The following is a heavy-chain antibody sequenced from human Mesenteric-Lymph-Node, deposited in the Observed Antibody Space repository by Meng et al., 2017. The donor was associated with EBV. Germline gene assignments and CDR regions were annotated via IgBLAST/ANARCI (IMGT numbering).Heavy chain of an antibody. CDR2: ITHSEST. V-gene: IGHV4-34*01. CDR3: ARGAGRGANLGY. J-gene: IGHJ4*02. Sequence: QVRDQQWGAGLLKPAEILSLTGAVYGGSLSGYYWSWIRQPPGKGLGWIGEITHSESTNYNPSLKSRVTISVDTSKNQFSLKLKSVTATDTAVYYCARGAGRGANLGYWGQGTLVTVSS. D-gene: IGHD3-10*01. CDR1: GGSLSGYY.